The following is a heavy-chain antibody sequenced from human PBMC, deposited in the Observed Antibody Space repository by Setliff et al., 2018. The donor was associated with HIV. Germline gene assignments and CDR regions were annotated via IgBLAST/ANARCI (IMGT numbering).Heavy chain of an antibody. CDR1: GYTFTSYD. J-gene: IGHJ6*02. Sequence: GASVKVSCKASGYTFTSYDISWVRQAPGQGLEWMGWISAYNGNTNYAQKLQGRDIMTTDTSTSTAYMELRSLRSDDTAVYYCAREIGDYYDSSGYYPPTDYYYGMDVWGQGTTVTVSS. CDR2: ISAYNGNT. D-gene: IGHD3-22*01. V-gene: IGHV1-18*01. CDR3: AREIGDYYDSSGYYPPTDYYYGMDV.